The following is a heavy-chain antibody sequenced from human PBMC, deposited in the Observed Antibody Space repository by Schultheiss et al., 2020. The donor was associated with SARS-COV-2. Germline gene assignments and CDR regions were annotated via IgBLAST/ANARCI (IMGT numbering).Heavy chain of an antibody. CDR1: GFTFSSYA. J-gene: IGHJ5*02. CDR2: IGTAGDT. CDR3: ASHHRSGWYSNWFDP. V-gene: IGHV3-13*01. D-gene: IGHD6-19*01. Sequence: GGSLRLSCAASGFTFSSYAMSWVRQAPGKGLEWVSAIGTAGDTYYQGSVKGRFTISRENAKNSLYLQMNSLRAGDTALYYCASHHRSGWYSNWFDPWGQGTLVTVSS.